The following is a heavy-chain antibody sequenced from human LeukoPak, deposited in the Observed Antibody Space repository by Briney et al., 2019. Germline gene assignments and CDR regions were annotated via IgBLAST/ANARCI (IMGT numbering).Heavy chain of an antibody. D-gene: IGHD3-22*01. V-gene: IGHV1-24*01. CDR1: GYTLTELS. CDR3: ATDHYDSSGYNDY. CDR2: FDPEDGET. Sequence: ASVKVPCKVSGYTLTELSMHWVRQAPGKGLEWMGGFDPEDGETIYAQKFQGRVTMTEDTSTDTAYMELSSLRFEDTAVYYCATDHYDSSGYNDYWGQGTLVTVSS. J-gene: IGHJ4*02.